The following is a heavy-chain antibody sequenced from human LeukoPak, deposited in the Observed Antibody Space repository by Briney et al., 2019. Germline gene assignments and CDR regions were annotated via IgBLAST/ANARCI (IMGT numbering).Heavy chain of an antibody. CDR2: ISYDGSNK. CDR3: ARGKTTYSSSCGSNY. CDR1: GFTFSSYA. V-gene: IGHV3-30-3*01. Sequence: PGGSLRLSCAASGFTFSSYAMHWVRQAPGKGLEWVAVISYDGSNKYYADSVKGRFTISRDNSKNTLYLQMNSLRAEDTAVYYCARGKTTYSSSCGSNYWGQGTLVTVSS. J-gene: IGHJ4*02. D-gene: IGHD6-13*01.